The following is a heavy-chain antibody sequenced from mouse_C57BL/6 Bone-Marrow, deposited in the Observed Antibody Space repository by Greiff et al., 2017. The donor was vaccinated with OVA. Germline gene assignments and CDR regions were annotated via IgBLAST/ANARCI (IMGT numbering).Heavy chain of an antibody. D-gene: IGHD1-1*01. Sequence: EVKLVESGGGLVQPGGSLKLSCAASGFTFSDYYMYWVRPTPEKRLEWVAYISNGGGSTYYPDTVKGRFTISRDNAKNTLYLQMSRLKSEDTAMYYCARQGSSYDYAMDYWGQGTSVTVSS. CDR2: ISNGGGST. CDR1: GFTFSDYY. J-gene: IGHJ4*01. V-gene: IGHV5-12*01. CDR3: ARQGSSYDYAMDY.